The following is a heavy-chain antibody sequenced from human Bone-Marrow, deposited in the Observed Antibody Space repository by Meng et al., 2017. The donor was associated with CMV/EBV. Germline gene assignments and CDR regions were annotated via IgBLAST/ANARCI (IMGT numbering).Heavy chain of an antibody. CDR1: GFTFGDYA. V-gene: IGHV3-9*01. Sequence: SLKISCTASGFTFGDYAMSWVRQAPGKGLEWVSGISWNSGDMGHADSVKGRFTISRDNAKNSLYLQMNSLRAEDTAVYYCARNTYYDFWRADYWGQGTLVTVSS. CDR3: ARNTYYDFWRADY. J-gene: IGHJ4*02. D-gene: IGHD3-3*01. CDR2: ISWNSGDM.